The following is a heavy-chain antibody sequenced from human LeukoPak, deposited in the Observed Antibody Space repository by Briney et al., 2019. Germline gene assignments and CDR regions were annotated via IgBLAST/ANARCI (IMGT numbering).Heavy chain of an antibody. CDR2: INPSGSTI. D-gene: IGHD3-22*01. V-gene: IGHV3-21*01. J-gene: IGHJ4*02. CDR1: GFTFSTYA. CDR3: ARDYYDSSGFYYFDY. Sequence: GGSLRLSCAASGFTFSTYAMNWVRQAPGRGLEWVSSINPSGSTIFYADSVKGRFTISRDNAKNSLYLQMNSLRAEDTAVYYCARDYYDSSGFYYFDYWGQGTLVTVSS.